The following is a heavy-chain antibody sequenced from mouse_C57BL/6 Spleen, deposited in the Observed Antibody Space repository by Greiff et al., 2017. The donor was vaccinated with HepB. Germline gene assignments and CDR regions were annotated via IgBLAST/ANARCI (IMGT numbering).Heavy chain of an antibody. J-gene: IGHJ1*03. Sequence: EVQVVESGGGLVQPGGSMKLSCAASGFTFSDAWMDWVRQSPEKGLEWVAEIRNKANNHATYYAVSVKGRFTISRDDSKSSVYLQMHSLRAEDTGIYYCTRRDGSSYGYFDVWGTGTTVTVSS. D-gene: IGHD1-1*01. CDR3: TRRDGSSYGYFDV. CDR2: IRNKANNHAT. CDR1: GFTFSDAW. V-gene: IGHV6-6*01.